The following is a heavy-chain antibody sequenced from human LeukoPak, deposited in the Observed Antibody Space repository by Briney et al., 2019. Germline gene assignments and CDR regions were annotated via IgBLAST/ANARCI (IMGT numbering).Heavy chain of an antibody. CDR3: ARDGYSSSSERFDP. D-gene: IGHD6-6*01. CDR1: GGSISSYY. J-gene: IGHJ5*02. Sequence: PSETLSLTCTVSGGSISSYYWSWIRQPPGKGLEWIGYIYYSGSTNYNPSLKSRVTISVDTSKNQFSLKLSSVTAADTAVYYCARDGYSSSSERFDPWGQRTLVTVSS. V-gene: IGHV4-59*01. CDR2: IYYSGST.